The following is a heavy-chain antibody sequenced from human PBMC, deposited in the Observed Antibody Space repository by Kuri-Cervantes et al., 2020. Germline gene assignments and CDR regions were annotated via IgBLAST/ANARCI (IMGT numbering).Heavy chain of an antibody. Sequence: GGSLRLSCAASRFTFSSYGMNWVRQAPGKGLEWVSSITSSSYIYYADSVKGRFTISRDNAKNSLYLQMNSLRAEDTAVYYCAKDSRVRYFDWLPSYYYYGMDVWGQGTTVTVSS. V-gene: IGHV3-21*04. CDR3: AKDSRVRYFDWLPSYYYYGMDV. J-gene: IGHJ6*02. CDR2: ITSSSYI. D-gene: IGHD3-9*01. CDR1: RFTFSSYG.